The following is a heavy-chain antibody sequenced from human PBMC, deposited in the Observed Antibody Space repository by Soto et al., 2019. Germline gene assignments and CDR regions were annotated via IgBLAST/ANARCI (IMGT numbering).Heavy chain of an antibody. CDR2: ISYDGSNK. CDR1: GFTFSSYG. V-gene: IGHV3-30*18. Sequence: QVQLVESGGGVVQPGRSLRLSCAASGFTFSSYGMHWVRQAPGKGLEWVAVISYDGSNKYYADSVKGRFTISRDNSKNTLYLQMNSLRAKDTAVYYCAKRGWELVDACDLWGQGTMVTVSS. J-gene: IGHJ3*01. CDR3: AKRGWELVDACDL. D-gene: IGHD1-26*01.